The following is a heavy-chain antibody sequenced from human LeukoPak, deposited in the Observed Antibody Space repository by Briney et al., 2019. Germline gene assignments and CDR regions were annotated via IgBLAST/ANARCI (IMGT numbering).Heavy chain of an antibody. CDR2: MYTRGIT. V-gene: IGHV4-4*07. D-gene: IGHD1-26*01. J-gene: IGHJ4*02. CDR1: SASISSYY. CDR3: AGVGGGNFDY. Sequence: SETLSLTCTVSSASISSYYWCWVRQPAGKGLEWIGCMYTRGITSYNPSLKSRVTVSVDTSKNQFSLKLTSVTAADTAVFYCAGVGGGNFDYWGQGTLVTVSS.